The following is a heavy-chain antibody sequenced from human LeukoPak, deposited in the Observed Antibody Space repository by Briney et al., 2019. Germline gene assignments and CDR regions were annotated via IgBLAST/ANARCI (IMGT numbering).Heavy chain of an antibody. J-gene: IGHJ3*02. D-gene: IGHD6-6*01. CDR3: VGAAARNDAFDI. CDR1: GYTFTSYG. CDR2: NRVYNGNT. Sequence: ASVKVSCKASGYTFTSYGTSGVRPPPGQGQEWLGWNRVYNGNTNYAQQLQRRVTMTTATSTSTAYMQLKSLRSHDTAVYYCVGAAARNDAFDIWGQGTMLTVSS. V-gene: IGHV1-18*01.